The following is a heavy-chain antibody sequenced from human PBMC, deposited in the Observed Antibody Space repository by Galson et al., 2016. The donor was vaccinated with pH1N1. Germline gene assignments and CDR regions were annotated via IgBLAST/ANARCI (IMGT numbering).Heavy chain of an antibody. Sequence: ETLSLTCAVYGGSLNGNYWGWVRQPPGQGLEWVGQIYYIGNTKYNPSLASRVTISLDTTKNQFSLMMNSMTAADTAVYYCARHGPGYSQQYWGQGTLVTVSS. D-gene: IGHD5-12*01. J-gene: IGHJ4*02. CDR1: GGSLNGNY. CDR3: ARHGPGYSQQY. CDR2: IYYIGNT. V-gene: IGHV4-34*01.